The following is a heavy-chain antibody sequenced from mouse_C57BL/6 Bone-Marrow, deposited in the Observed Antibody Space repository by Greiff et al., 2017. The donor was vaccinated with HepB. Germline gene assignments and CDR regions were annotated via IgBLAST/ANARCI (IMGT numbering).Heavy chain of an antibody. CDR3: ARTDDGYYFDY. J-gene: IGHJ2*01. V-gene: IGHV1-76*01. CDR1: GYTFTDYY. Sequence: QVQLKQSGAELVRPGASVKLSCKASGYTFTDYYINWVKQRPGQGLEWIARIYPGSGNTYYNEKFKGKATLTAEKSSSTAYMQLSSLTSEDSAVYFCARTDDGYYFDYWGQGTTLTVSS. CDR2: IYPGSGNT. D-gene: IGHD2-3*01.